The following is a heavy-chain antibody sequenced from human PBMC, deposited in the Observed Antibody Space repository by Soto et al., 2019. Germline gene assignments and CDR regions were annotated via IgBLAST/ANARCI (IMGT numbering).Heavy chain of an antibody. D-gene: IGHD2-2*01. CDR3: ARTRRYCSSTSCYADWFDP. CDR1: GYTFTSYD. J-gene: IGHJ5*02. V-gene: IGHV1-8*01. Sequence: ASVKVSCKASGYTFTSYDINWVRQATGQGLEWMGWMNPNSGNTGYAQKFQGRVTMTRNTSISTAYMELSSLRSEDTAVYYCARTRRYCSSTSCYADWFDPWGQGTLVTVSS. CDR2: MNPNSGNT.